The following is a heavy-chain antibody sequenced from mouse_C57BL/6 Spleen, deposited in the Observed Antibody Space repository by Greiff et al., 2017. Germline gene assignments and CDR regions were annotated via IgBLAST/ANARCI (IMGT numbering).Heavy chain of an antibody. D-gene: IGHD1-1*01. CDR1: GVDFCTYW. V-gene: IGHV4-1*01. J-gene: IGHJ1*03. CDR2: INPDSSTI. CDR3: ARGGTTVGGYFDV. Sequence: EAGGVDFCTYWTCWVRRAAGQGLEWIGEINPDSSTINYAPSLKDKFINSRDNTENTLYLQMSKVRSEDTALDCCARGGTTVGGYFDVWGTGTTVTVAS.